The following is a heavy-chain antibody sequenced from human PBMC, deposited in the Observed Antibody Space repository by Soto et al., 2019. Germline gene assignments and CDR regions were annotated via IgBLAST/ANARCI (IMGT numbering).Heavy chain of an antibody. CDR2: SYYSGST. J-gene: IGHJ4*02. V-gene: IGHV4-31*03. Sequence: QVQLQESGPGLVKPSQTLSLTCTVSGGSISSGGYYWSWIRQHPGKGLEWIGYSYYSGSTYYNPQLKGRVTISVDTSKNQFSLKLSSVTAADTAVYYCASMITFGGVIAPRFDYWGQGTLVTVSS. D-gene: IGHD3-16*02. CDR1: GGSISSGGYY. CDR3: ASMITFGGVIAPRFDY.